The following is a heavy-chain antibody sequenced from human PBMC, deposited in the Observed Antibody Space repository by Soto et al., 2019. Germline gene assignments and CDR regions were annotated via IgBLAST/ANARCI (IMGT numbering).Heavy chain of an antibody. CDR3: ARGDIVVVPAAMDV. Sequence: GASVKVSCKASGYTFTGYYMHWVRQAPGQGLEWMGWINPNSGGTNYAQKFQGWVTMTRDTSISTAYMELSRLRSDDTAVYYCARGDIVVVPAAMDVWGQGTTVTVSS. J-gene: IGHJ6*02. V-gene: IGHV1-2*04. CDR2: INPNSGGT. D-gene: IGHD2-2*01. CDR1: GYTFTGYY.